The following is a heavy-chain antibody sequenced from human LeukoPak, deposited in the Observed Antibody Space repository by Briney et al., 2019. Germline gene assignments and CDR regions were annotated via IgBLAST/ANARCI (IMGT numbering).Heavy chain of an antibody. Sequence: ASVKVSCKASGYTFTSYYMHWVRQAPGQGLEWMGIINPSGGSTSYAQKFQGRVTMTIDTSTSTAYMELRSLKSDDTAVYYCARGTDSSNWPDAFDFWGEGTMVTVSS. V-gene: IGHV1-46*01. CDR2: INPSGGST. D-gene: IGHD6-13*01. CDR1: GYTFTSYY. J-gene: IGHJ3*01. CDR3: ARGTDSSNWPDAFDF.